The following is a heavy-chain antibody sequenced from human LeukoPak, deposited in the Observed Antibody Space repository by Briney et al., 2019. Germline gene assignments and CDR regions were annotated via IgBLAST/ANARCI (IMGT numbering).Heavy chain of an antibody. V-gene: IGHV3-7*01. Sequence: GGSLRLSCAASGYTFSIYWMNWVRQAPGKGREWVASIKQDGSETYYMESVQGRFTISRDNDMNFLYLQLGSLRAEDTAVYYCTRENSGSLSLEYWGQGTLVTVSS. D-gene: IGHD1-26*01. CDR2: IKQDGSET. CDR3: TRENSGSLSLEY. CDR1: GYTFSIYW. J-gene: IGHJ4*02.